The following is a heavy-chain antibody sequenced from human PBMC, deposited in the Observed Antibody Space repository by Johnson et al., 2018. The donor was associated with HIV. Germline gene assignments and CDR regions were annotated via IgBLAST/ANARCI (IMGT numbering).Heavy chain of an antibody. J-gene: IGHJ3*02. D-gene: IGHD3-10*02. V-gene: IGHV3-30-3*01. CDR2: ISYDENNQ. CDR1: GFTFSSYA. CDR3: AREAATTFWGWDAFDI. Sequence: QGQLVESGGGVVQPGRSLRLSCAASGFTFSSYAMHWVRQAPGKGLEWVAVISYDENNQYYADSVKGRFTISRDNSKNTLYLQRNSLRPEDTAVYYCAREAATTFWGWDAFDIWGQGTMVTISS.